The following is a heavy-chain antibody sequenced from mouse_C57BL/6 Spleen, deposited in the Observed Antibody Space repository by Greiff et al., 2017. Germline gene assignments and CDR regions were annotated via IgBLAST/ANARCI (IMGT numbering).Heavy chain of an antibody. CDR2: IHPNSGST. CDR3: ARGYGSSYGYFDV. V-gene: IGHV1-64*01. Sequence: QVQLQQPGAELVKPGASVKLSCKASGYTFTSYWMHWVKQRPGQGLEWIGMIHPNSGSTNYNEKFKSKATLTVDKSSSTAYMQLSSLTSEDSAVXYCARGYGSSYGYFDVWGTGTTVTVSS. J-gene: IGHJ1*03. D-gene: IGHD1-1*01. CDR1: GYTFTSYW.